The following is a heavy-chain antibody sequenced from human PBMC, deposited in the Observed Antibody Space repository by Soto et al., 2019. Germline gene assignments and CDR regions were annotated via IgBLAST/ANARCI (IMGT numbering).Heavy chain of an antibody. Sequence: QVQLVQSGAEVKKPGASVKVSCKDSGYTFTSYGISCARQSPGQGLEWMGWISAYNGNTHYAQKLQGRVTMPTDTSTSTAYMELRSLRSDDTAVYYCARGRHYDFWSVYWGKGTLVTVSS. D-gene: IGHD3-3*01. CDR2: ISAYNGNT. CDR3: ARGRHYDFWSVY. CDR1: GYTFTSYG. V-gene: IGHV1-18*01. J-gene: IGHJ4*02.